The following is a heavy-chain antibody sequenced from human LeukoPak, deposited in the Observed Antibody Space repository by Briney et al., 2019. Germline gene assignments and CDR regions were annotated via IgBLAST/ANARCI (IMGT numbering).Heavy chain of an antibody. Sequence: GGSLRLSCAASGFTFSSYSMNWVRQAPGKGLEWVSSISSSSSYIYYADSVKGRSTISRDNAKNSLYLQMNSLRAEDTAVYYCARDSSGWYPGYWGQGTLVTVSS. CDR3: ARDSSGWYPGY. V-gene: IGHV3-21*01. D-gene: IGHD6-19*01. J-gene: IGHJ4*02. CDR1: GFTFSSYS. CDR2: ISSSSSYI.